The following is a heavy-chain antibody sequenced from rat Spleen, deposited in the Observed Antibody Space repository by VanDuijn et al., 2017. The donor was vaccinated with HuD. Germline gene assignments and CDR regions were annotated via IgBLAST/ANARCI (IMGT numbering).Heavy chain of an antibody. CDR3: VRQWDC. V-gene: IGHV5-17*01. CDR1: GFTFRDYA. Sequence: EVHLVESGGGLVQPGGSLKLSCAASGFTFRDYAMAWIRQAPKKGLEWVATIIYDGSKIYYRDSVKGRFTISRDNAKSTLYLQMDSLRSEDTATYYCVRQWDCWGQGVMVTVSS. CDR2: IIYDGSKI. J-gene: IGHJ2*01.